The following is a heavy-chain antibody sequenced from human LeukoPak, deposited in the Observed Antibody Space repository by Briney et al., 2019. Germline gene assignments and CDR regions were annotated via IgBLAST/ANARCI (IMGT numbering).Heavy chain of an antibody. CDR1: GYTFTSYD. CDR2: MNPNSGNT. J-gene: IGHJ3*02. D-gene: IGHD6-19*01. CDR3: ATEEAVAGTGAFDI. Sequence: ASVKVSCKASGYTFTSYDINWVRQATGQGLEWMGWMNPNSGNTGYAQKFQGRVTMTEDTSTDTAYMELSSLRSEDTAVYYCATEEAVAGTGAFDIWGQGTMVTVSS. V-gene: IGHV1-8*01.